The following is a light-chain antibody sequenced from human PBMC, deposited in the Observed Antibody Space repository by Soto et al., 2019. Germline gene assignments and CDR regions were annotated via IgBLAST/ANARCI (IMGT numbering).Light chain of an antibody. J-gene: IGKJ5*01. CDR2: GES. V-gene: IGKV3-15*01. Sequence: EIVMTQSRATLAVSPGERATLSCRAVQSVSSNLAGYQQKPGQAPRIIIYGESTRATGIPDRFSGSGSGTELTLTISRLQSEDFAVYYCQQYNNWPITFGQGTRLEIK. CDR3: QQYNNWPIT. CDR1: QSVSSN.